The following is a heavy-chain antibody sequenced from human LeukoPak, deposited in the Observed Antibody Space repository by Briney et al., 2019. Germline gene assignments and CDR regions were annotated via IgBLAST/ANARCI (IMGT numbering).Heavy chain of an antibody. CDR1: GFTFSSYE. J-gene: IGHJ4*02. Sequence: GGSLRLSCEASGFTFSSYEMNWVRQAPGKGLEWVSYISSGGSTLYYADSVKGRFTISRDNAKNSPYLQMNSLRAEDTAFYYCARVRDGSQDYWGQGTLVTVSS. D-gene: IGHD5-24*01. CDR3: ARVRDGSQDY. V-gene: IGHV3-48*03. CDR2: ISSGGSTL.